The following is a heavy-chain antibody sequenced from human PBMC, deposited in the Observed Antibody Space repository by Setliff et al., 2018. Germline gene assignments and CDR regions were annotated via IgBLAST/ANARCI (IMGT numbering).Heavy chain of an antibody. Sequence: PSETLSLTCTVSGDSISTNSYYWGWNRQPPGKGLEWIGSIDYTGNTWHNPSLKSRVTISVDTSKNQFSLNLSSVTAADTAVYYCAAPGGGSYRFWGQGTLVTVSS. CDR2: IDYTGNT. CDR1: GDSISTNSYY. J-gene: IGHJ4*02. D-gene: IGHD1-26*01. V-gene: IGHV4-39*01. CDR3: AAPGGGSYRF.